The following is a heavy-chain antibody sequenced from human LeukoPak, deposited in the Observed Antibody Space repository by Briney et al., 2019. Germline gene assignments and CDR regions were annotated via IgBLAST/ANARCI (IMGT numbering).Heavy chain of an antibody. V-gene: IGHV3-48*03. CDR1: GFAFSSFE. CDR3: ARSPPAY. J-gene: IGHJ4*02. CDR2: ISSSGKTI. Sequence: PGGSLRLSCAASGFAFSSFEMNWVRQAPGKGLEWVSYISSSGKTIYYSDSVKGRFTISRDNAKNSLYLQMSSLRAEDTAVYYCARSPPAYWGQGTLVTVSS.